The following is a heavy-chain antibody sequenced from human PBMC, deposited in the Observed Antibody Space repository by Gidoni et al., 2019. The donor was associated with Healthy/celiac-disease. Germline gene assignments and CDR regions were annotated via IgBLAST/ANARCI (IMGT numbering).Heavy chain of an antibody. CDR3: ARNILGGLGGYYYGMDV. CDR1: GGSISSYY. D-gene: IGHD3-16*01. CDR2: IYYSGST. V-gene: IGHV4-59*01. Sequence: VQLQESGPGLVKPSETLSLTCTVTGGSISSYYWSWIRQPPGKGLEWIGYIYYSGSTNYNPSHKCRVTVSVDTSKNQFSLKLSSVTAADTAVYYCARNILGGLGGYYYGMDVWGQGTTVTVSS. J-gene: IGHJ6*02.